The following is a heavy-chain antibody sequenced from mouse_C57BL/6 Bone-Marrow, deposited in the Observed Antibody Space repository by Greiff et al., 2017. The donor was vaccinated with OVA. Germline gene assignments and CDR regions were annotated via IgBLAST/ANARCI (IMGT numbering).Heavy chain of an antibody. D-gene: IGHD1-1*01. J-gene: IGHJ3*01. CDR1: GFSLTSYG. CDR3: ARSYGSSYWFAY. Sequence: VKLVESGPGLVQPSQSLSITCTVSGFSLTSYGVHWVRQSPGKGLEWLGVIWSGGSTDYNAAFISRLSISKDNSKSQVFFKMNSLQADDTAIYYCARSYGSSYWFAYWGQGTLVTVSA. V-gene: IGHV2-2*01. CDR2: IWSGGST.